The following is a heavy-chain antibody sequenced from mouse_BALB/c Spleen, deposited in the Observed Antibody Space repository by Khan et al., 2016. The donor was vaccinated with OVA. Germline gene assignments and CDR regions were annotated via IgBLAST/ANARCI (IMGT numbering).Heavy chain of an antibody. CDR1: GFTFRSFG. D-gene: IGHD2-10*01. Sequence: QIQLVQSGPELKTPGETVTISCKASGFTFRSFGMNWVHQAPGKGLKWMGWINTYAGATTYSALFTGRYVFSLETYASTVFLLNNNHNNDDTATFFGARPPYFSYVMDYWGQGTSVTVSS. J-gene: IGHJ4*01. CDR2: INTYAGAT. V-gene: IGHV9-3-1*01. CDR3: ARPPYFSYVMDY.